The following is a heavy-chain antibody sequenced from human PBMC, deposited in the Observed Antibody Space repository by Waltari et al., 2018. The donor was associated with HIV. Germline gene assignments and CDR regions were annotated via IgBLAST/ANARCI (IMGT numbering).Heavy chain of an antibody. D-gene: IGHD7-27*01. CDR1: GGSISSYY. CDR3: ARDANWGRPPYWYFDL. J-gene: IGHJ2*01. CDR2: IYYSGST. V-gene: IGHV4-59*01. Sequence: QVQLQESGPGLVKPSETLSLTCTVSGGSISSYYWSWIRQPPGKGLEWIGYIYYSGSTNYNPSLKSRGTISVDTSKNQFSLKLSSVTAADTAVYYCARDANWGRPPYWYFDLWGRGTLVTVSS.